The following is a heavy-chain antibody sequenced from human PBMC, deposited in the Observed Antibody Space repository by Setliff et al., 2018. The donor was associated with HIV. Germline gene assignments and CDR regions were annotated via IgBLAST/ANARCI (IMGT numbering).Heavy chain of an antibody. Sequence: SVKVSCKASADTFSSYAISWVRQAPGQGLEWMGGIIPIFGTANYAQKFQGRVTITADESTSIAYMELSSLRSDDTAVYFCARVTPYCGGDCFDAFDIWGQGTMVTVSS. D-gene: IGHD2-21*02. CDR1: ADTFSSYA. CDR2: IIPIFGTA. J-gene: IGHJ3*02. CDR3: ARVTPYCGGDCFDAFDI. V-gene: IGHV1-69*13.